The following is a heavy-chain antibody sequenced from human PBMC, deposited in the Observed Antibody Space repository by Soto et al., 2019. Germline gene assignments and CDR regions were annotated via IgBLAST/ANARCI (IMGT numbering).Heavy chain of an antibody. D-gene: IGHD3-9*01. CDR1: GYTFTSYG. CDR3: AREVLDYDILTGYSGMDV. CDR2: ISAYNGNT. Sequence: AASVKVSCKASGYTFTSYGISWVRQAPGQGLEWMGWISAYNGNTNYAQKLQGRVTMTTDTSTSTAYMELRSLRSDDTAVYYCAREVLDYDILTGYSGMDVWGQGTTVTVSS. V-gene: IGHV1-18*04. J-gene: IGHJ6*02.